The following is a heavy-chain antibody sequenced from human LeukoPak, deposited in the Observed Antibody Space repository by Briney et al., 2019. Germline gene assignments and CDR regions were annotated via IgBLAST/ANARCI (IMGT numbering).Heavy chain of an antibody. CDR2: IWYDGSNK. Sequence: PGRSLRLSCAASGFTFSSYGMHWVRQAPGKGLEWVAVIWYDGSNKYYADSVKGRFTISRDNSKNTLYLQMNSPRAEDTAVYYCAKGAYYDFWSGYYRYYFDYWGQGTLVTVSS. D-gene: IGHD3-3*01. CDR1: GFTFSSYG. V-gene: IGHV3-33*06. CDR3: AKGAYYDFWSGYYRYYFDY. J-gene: IGHJ4*02.